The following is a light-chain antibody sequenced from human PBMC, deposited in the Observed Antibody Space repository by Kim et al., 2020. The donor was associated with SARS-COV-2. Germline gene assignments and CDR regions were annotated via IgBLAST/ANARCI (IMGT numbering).Light chain of an antibody. CDR2: KAS. V-gene: IGKV1-5*03. CDR3: QQYNAYPPSYT. Sequence: SIGDRVTITCRASQSISNWLAWYQQNPGKAPKLLMYKASTLESGVPSRFSGSGSGTDFTLTISSLQPDDFATYYCQQYNAYPPSYTFGQGTKLEI. CDR1: QSISNW. J-gene: IGKJ2*01.